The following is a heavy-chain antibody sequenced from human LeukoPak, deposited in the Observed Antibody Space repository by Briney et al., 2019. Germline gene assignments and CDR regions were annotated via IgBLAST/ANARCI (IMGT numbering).Heavy chain of an antibody. J-gene: IGHJ4*02. V-gene: IGHV3-66*02. Sequence: GGSLRLSCAASGFTVSNNYMSWVRQAPGKGLEWVSVIYSGGTIYYADSVKGRFTISRDYSKNTLYLQMNSLRAEDTAMYYCARGYCSGGSCYPSNFDCWGQGTLVTVSS. CDR2: IYSGGTI. CDR3: ARGYCSGGSCYPSNFDC. CDR1: GFTVSNNY. D-gene: IGHD2-15*01.